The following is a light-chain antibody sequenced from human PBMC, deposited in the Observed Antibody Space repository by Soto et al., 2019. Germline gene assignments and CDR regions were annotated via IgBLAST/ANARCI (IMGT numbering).Light chain of an antibody. J-gene: IGKJ1*01. Sequence: DIQMTQSPSTLSASVGDRVTITCRASQSISTSLSWYQQKPGKAPKLLIYKASSLESGVPSRFSGSGSGTEFTLTISSLQPDDSATYYCQHYTTSSPTWTVGQGTKVEIK. CDR3: QHYTTSSPTWT. CDR2: KAS. V-gene: IGKV1-5*03. CDR1: QSISTS.